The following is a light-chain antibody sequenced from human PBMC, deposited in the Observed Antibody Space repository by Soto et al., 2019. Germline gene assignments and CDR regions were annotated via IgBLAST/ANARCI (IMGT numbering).Light chain of an antibody. V-gene: IGKV3-15*01. J-gene: IGKJ1*01. CDR1: QSISDP. CDR2: GAS. CDR3: QQYDSSPRT. Sequence: EIVMTQSPATLSVSPGGRATLSCRASQSISDPLAWYQQKPGQAPRLLIYGASTRATGIPDRFSGSGSGTDFTLTITRLEPEDFAVYCCQQYDSSPRTFGQGTKVDI.